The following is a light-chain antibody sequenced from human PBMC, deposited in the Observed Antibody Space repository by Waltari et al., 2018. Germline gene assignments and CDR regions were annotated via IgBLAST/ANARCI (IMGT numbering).Light chain of an antibody. CDR1: QSRFPSCKNRNY. Sequence: DIIMTQSPDSLAVSLGERATINCKSSQSRFPSCKNRNYLAWYQQKPGQSPTLLIYWASTRESGVPDRFSGSGSGTDFTLTISSLQAEDVAVYYCHQYYRSPTFGGGTKVEIK. CDR3: HQYYRSPT. J-gene: IGKJ4*01. V-gene: IGKV4-1*01. CDR2: WAS.